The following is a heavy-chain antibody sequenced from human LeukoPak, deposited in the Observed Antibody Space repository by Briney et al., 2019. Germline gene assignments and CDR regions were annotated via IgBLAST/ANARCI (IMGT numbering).Heavy chain of an antibody. J-gene: IGHJ4*02. V-gene: IGHV4-34*01. Sequence: SETLSLTCAVYGGSFSGYYWSWIRQPPGKGLEWIGEINHSGSTNYNPSLKSRVTISVDTSKNQFSLKVSSVTAADTAVYYCARSMVLIAAAGKGFDYWGQGTLVTVSS. D-gene: IGHD6-13*01. CDR3: ARSMVLIAAAGKGFDY. CDR2: INHSGST. CDR1: GGSFSGYY.